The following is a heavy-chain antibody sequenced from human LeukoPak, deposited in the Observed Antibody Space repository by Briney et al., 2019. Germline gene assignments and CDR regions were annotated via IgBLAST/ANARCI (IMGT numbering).Heavy chain of an antibody. CDR2: IIPIFGTA. J-gene: IGHJ3*02. D-gene: IGHD2-2*01. V-gene: IGHV1-69*13. Sequence: SVKVSCKASGGTFSSYAISWVRQAPGQGLEWMGGIIPIFGTANYAQKFQGRVTITADESTSAAYMELSSLRSEDTAVYYCARVGGQYCSSTSCYRVDAFDIWGQGTMVTVSS. CDR3: ARVGGQYCSSTSCYRVDAFDI. CDR1: GGTFSSYA.